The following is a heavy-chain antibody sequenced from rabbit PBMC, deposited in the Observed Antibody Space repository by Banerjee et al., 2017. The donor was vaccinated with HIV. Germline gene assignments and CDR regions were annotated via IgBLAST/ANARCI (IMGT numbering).Heavy chain of an antibody. CDR1: GFTLSSYW. J-gene: IGHJ4*01. V-gene: IGHV1S45*01. CDR3: ARYYSYGYAGGTYAANL. D-gene: IGHD6-1*01. CDR2: IGAGSSGTT. Sequence: QEQLVESRGGLVQPEGSLTLTCKASGFTLSSYWMWWVRQAPGKGLEWIACIGAGSSGTTYYASWAKGRFTISKTSSTTVTLQMTSLTAADTATYFCARYYSYGYAGGTYAANLWGQGTLVTVS.